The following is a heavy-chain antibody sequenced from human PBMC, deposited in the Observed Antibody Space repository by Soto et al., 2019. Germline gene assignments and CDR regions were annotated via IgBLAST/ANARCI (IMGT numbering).Heavy chain of an antibody. D-gene: IGHD3-16*01. CDR2: ISAYNGNT. V-gene: IGHV1-18*01. Sequence: QVHLVQSGAEVKKPGASVKVSCKASGFTFTNYAITWVRQAPGQGLEWMGWISAYNGNTQYAQNLQGRVTMTTDTSTSTPYMELGSLTCDDTAVYYCARDFTGWPPDGVDSWGQGTLVTVSS. CDR3: ARDFTGWPPDGVDS. J-gene: IGHJ4*02. CDR1: GFTFTNYA.